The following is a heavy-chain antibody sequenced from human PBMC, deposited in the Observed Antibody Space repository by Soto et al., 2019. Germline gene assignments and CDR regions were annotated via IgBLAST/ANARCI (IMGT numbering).Heavy chain of an antibody. D-gene: IGHD3-22*01. J-gene: IGHJ4*02. CDR3: ARDEGYYDSSGYPDY. CDR1: GFTFSSYA. CDR2: ISYDGSNK. V-gene: IGHV3-30-3*01. Sequence: GSLILAGSGSGFTFSSYAMHWVRQAPGKGLEWVAVISYDGSNKYYADSVKGRFTISRDNSKNTLYLQMNSLRAEDTAVYYCARDEGYYDSSGYPDYWGQGTLVTVYS.